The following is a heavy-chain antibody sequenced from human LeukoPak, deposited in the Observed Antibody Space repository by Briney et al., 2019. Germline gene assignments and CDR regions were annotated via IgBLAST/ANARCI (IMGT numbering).Heavy chain of an antibody. D-gene: IGHD4-11*01. Sequence: PGGSLRLSCAASGFTFSSYWMHWVRQAPGKGLVWVSRINSDGSSTSYADSVKGRFTISRDNAKNTLYLQMNSLRAEDTAVYYCARPHPLTTGFVRYYYYGMDVWGQGTTVTVSS. CDR3: ARPHPLTTGFVRYYYYGMDV. CDR1: GFTFSSYW. CDR2: INSDGSST. V-gene: IGHV3-74*01. J-gene: IGHJ6*02.